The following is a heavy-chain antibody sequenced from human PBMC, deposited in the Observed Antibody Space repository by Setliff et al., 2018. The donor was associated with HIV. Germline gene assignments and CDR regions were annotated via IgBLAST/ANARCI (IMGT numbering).Heavy chain of an antibody. V-gene: IGHV4-38-2*01. CDR1: GYSISSGYY. Sequence: PSETLSLTCAVSGYSISSGYYWGWIRQPPGKGLEWIGEINHSGSTEYNSSLKSRVTISVDTSKKQFSLNLTSLTAADTAVYYCARGQPPPGPGLVRGAYSSGSLDYWGQGTPVTVSS. CDR3: ARGQPPPGPGLVRGAYSSGSLDY. J-gene: IGHJ4*02. CDR2: INHSGST. D-gene: IGHD3-10*01.